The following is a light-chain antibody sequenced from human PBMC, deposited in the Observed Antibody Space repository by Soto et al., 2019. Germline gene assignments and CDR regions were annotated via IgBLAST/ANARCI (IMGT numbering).Light chain of an antibody. J-gene: IGKJ5*01. V-gene: IGKV3-20*01. CDR3: QQYDSSPIT. CDR1: QSVSSSY. Sequence: IGLTQSPGTLSLSPWERATLSCRASQSVSSSYLAWYQQKPGQAPRLLIYGASSRATGIPDRFSGSGSGTEFTLTISRLEPEDFAVYYCQQYDSSPITFGQGTRLEIK. CDR2: GAS.